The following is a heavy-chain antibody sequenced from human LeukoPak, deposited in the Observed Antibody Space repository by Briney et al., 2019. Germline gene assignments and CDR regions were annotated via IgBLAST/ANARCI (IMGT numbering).Heavy chain of an antibody. J-gene: IGHJ6*03. V-gene: IGHV1-8*03. CDR1: GYTFTSYD. D-gene: IGHD2-2*01. CDR3: ARGRKYQLPPRSPYYYYYMDV. Sequence: GASVTVSCTASGYTFTSYDINWVRQATGQGLEWMGWMNSNSGNTGYAQKFQGRVTITRNTSISTAYMELSSLRSEDTAVYYCARGRKYQLPPRSPYYYYYMDVWGKGTTVTVSS. CDR2: MNSNSGNT.